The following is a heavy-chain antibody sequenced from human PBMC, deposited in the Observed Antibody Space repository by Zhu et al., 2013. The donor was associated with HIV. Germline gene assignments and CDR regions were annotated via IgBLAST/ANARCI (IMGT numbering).Heavy chain of an antibody. J-gene: IGHJ5*02. CDR2: ISPSNGAT. D-gene: IGHD5-18*01. CDR3: ARDARGFTHGYLLGFDP. Sequence: QVQLVQSAAELKKPGASVTVSCKASGYTFSDYYIHWVRQAPGQTLEWVGWISPSNGATSSAQNFRGRLTMTRDTTTTTAFLELSRLRSDDTAMYFCARDARGFTHGYLLGFDPWGQGTLVTVPS. V-gene: IGHV1-2*02. CDR1: GYTFSDYY.